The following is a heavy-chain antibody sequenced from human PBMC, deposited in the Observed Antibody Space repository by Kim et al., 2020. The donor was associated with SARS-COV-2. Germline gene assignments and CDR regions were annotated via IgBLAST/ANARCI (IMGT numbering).Heavy chain of an antibody. CDR2: ISYDGSNK. CDR1: GFTFSSYG. CDR3: SKAGYYVYYYGMDV. Sequence: GGSLRLSCAASGFTFSSYGMHWVRQAPGKGLEWVAVISYDGSNKYYADSVKGRFTISRDNSKNTLYLQRNSLRAEDTAVYYCSKAGYYVYYYGMDVWGQGTTVTVSS. V-gene: IGHV3-30*18. J-gene: IGHJ6*02. D-gene: IGHD3-10*02.